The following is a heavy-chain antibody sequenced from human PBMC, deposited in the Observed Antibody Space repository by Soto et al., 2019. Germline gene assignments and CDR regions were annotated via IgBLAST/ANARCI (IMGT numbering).Heavy chain of an antibody. D-gene: IGHD1-1*01. Sequence: QVQLVESGGGVVQPGRSLRLSCAASGFTFRSYGMHWVRQAPGKGLEWVAVIWYDGSNKNYADSVKGRFTIARDNSKNTLYLQMNSRRVEDTAVYYCARELERLFDHWGQGTLVTVSS. V-gene: IGHV3-33*01. CDR1: GFTFRSYG. CDR2: IWYDGSNK. J-gene: IGHJ4*02. CDR3: ARELERLFDH.